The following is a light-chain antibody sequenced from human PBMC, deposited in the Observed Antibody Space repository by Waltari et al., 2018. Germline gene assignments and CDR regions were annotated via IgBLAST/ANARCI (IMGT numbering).Light chain of an antibody. CDR2: DAS. J-gene: IGLJ2*01. CDR3: SSYTSSSTYVV. Sequence: QGNPGKAPKPGILDASNRPAGVANRFSGSKSGDTASLTISGLQAEDEADYYCSSYTSSSTYVVVGGGTKLTVL. V-gene: IGLV2-14*03.